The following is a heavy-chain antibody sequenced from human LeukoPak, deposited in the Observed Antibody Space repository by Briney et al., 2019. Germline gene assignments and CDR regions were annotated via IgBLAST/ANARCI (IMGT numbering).Heavy chain of an antibody. Sequence: GESLQISCQGSGCSFTSYWIGWVRRLPGKGLEWMGIIYTGDSDTRYNPFFQRQVTISADKSISTAYLQWSSLNASDTAMYYCARRAGEWELLDYWGQGTLVTVSS. V-gene: IGHV5-51*01. J-gene: IGHJ4*02. CDR3: ARRAGEWELLDY. CDR2: IYTGDSDT. D-gene: IGHD1-26*01. CDR1: GCSFTSYW.